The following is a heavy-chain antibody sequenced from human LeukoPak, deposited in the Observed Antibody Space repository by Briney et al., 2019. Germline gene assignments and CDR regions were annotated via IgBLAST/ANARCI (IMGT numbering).Heavy chain of an antibody. J-gene: IGHJ1*01. CDR3: ARDYTGRGLKPHSSSFEYFQH. CDR1: GFTFSSYS. V-gene: IGHV3-21*01. CDR2: ISSSSSYI. D-gene: IGHD6-6*01. Sequence: GGSLRLSCAASGFTFSSYSMNWVRQAPGKGLEWVSSISSSSSYIYYADSVKGRFTISRDNAKNSLYLQMNSLRAEDTAVYYCARDYTGRGLKPHSSSFEYFQHWGQGTTVTVSS.